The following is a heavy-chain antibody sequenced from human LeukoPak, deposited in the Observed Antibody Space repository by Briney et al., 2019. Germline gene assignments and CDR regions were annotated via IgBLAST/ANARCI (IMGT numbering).Heavy chain of an antibody. Sequence: PSQTLSLTCAVSGNSISSGYYWGWIRQPPGKGLEWIGSIYHSGSTYYNPSLKSRVTISVDTSKNQFSLKLSSVTAADTAVYYCARDLMYGDYTPHDYWGQGTLVTVSS. V-gene: IGHV4-38-2*02. CDR1: GNSISSGYY. CDR3: ARDLMYGDYTPHDY. J-gene: IGHJ4*02. CDR2: IYHSGST. D-gene: IGHD4-17*01.